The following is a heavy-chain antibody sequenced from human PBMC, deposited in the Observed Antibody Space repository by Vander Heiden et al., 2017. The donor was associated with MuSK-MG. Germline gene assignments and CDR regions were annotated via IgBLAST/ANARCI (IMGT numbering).Heavy chain of an antibody. D-gene: IGHD3-3*01. J-gene: IGHJ5*02. V-gene: IGHV5-51*01. CDR2: IYPGDSDT. CDR1: GYSFTSYC. Sequence: ELQLLQSGADAKKPGESPPISCKRSGYSFTSYCMGWVSQRPGKGLEWMGIIYPGDSDTRYSPSFQGQVTISADKSSSTAYLQWSSLKASDTAMYYCARRGAGYDFWSGYYNWCDPWGQGTRGTVSS. CDR3: ARRGAGYDFWSGYYNWCDP.